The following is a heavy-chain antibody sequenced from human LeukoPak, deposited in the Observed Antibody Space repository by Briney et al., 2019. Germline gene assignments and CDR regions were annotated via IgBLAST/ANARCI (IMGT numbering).Heavy chain of an antibody. V-gene: IGHV3-30*18. CDR3: AKDPYYYDSSGYWDY. CDR1: GFTFSSYG. CDR2: ISYDGSNK. D-gene: IGHD3-22*01. J-gene: IGHJ4*02. Sequence: PGGSLRLSCAASGFTFSSYGMHWVRQAPGKGLEWVAVISYDGSNKYYADSVKGRLTISRDNSKNTLYLQMNSLRAEDTAVYYCAKDPYYYDSSGYWDYWGQGTLVTVSS.